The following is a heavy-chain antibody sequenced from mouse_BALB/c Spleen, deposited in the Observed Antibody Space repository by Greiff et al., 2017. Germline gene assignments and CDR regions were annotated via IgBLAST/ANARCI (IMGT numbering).Heavy chain of an antibody. CDR1: GYTFTSYW. D-gene: IGHD2-10*01. CDR3: TRRAYYGNYEYFDY. V-gene: IGHV1-69*02. CDR2: IYPSDSYT. Sequence: VQLQQSGAELVRPGASVKLSCKASGYTFTSYWINWVKQRPGQGLEWIGNIYPSDSYTNYNQKFKDKATLTVDKSSSTAYMQLSSPTSEDSAVYYCTRRAYYGNYEYFDYWGQGTTLTVSS. J-gene: IGHJ2*01.